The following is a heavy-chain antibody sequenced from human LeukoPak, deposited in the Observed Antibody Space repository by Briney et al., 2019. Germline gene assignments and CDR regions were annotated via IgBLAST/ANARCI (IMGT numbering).Heavy chain of an antibody. Sequence: ASVKVSCKASGGTFSSYAISWVRQAPGQGLEWMGGIIPIFGTANYAQKFQGRVTMSRDTSTSTVYMELSSLRSEDTAVYYCAREYSSSGETTFDYWGQGTLVTVSS. CDR3: AREYSSSGETTFDY. J-gene: IGHJ4*02. CDR1: GGTFSSYA. V-gene: IGHV1-69*05. D-gene: IGHD6-13*01. CDR2: IIPIFGTA.